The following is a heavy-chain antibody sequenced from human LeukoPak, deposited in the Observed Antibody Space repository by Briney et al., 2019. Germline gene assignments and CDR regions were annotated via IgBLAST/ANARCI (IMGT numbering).Heavy chain of an antibody. CDR1: GYSISGGYY. CDR2: IYHIGST. D-gene: IGHD3-3*01. CDR3: ARRLPATIFGVVPKGIFYIDY. J-gene: IGHJ4*02. V-gene: IGHV4-38-2*02. Sequence: PSETLSLTSTVSGYSISGGYYWGWTPRPPGKGLEWIGTIYHIGSTYYNPSLKSRVTISVDTSKNQFSLKLSSVTAADTAVYYCARRLPATIFGVVPKGIFYIDYWGQGILVTVSS.